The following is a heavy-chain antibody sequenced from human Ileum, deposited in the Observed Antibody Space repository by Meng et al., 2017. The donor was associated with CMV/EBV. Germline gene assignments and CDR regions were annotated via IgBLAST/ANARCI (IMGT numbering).Heavy chain of an antibody. Sequence: GSLRLSCGVYGASFSANYWSWVRQPPNKGLEWVGEINHSGYSNYNPSLASRLTISVDTSKNQFSLNLRSVTAADTAVYYCASARWDFWGQGKLVTVSS. CDR2: INHSGYS. J-gene: IGHJ4*02. CDR1: GASFSANY. D-gene: IGHD4-23*01. CDR3: ASARWDF. V-gene: IGHV4-34*01.